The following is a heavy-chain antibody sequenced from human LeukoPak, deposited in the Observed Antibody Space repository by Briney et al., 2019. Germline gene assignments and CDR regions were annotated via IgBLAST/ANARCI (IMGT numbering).Heavy chain of an antibody. Sequence: SETPSLTCTVSGGSVSSGSYYWSWIRQPPGKGLEWIGYIYYSGSTNYNPSLKSRVTISVDTSKNQFSLKLSSVTAADTAVYYCARAPLYYDFWSGQYYFDYWGQGTLVTASS. CDR1: GGSVSSGSYY. D-gene: IGHD3-3*01. V-gene: IGHV4-61*01. J-gene: IGHJ4*02. CDR3: ARAPLYYDFWSGQYYFDY. CDR2: IYYSGST.